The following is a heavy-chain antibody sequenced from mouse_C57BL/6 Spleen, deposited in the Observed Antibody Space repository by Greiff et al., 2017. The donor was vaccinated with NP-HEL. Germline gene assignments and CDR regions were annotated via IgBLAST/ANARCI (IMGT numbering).Heavy chain of an antibody. CDR3: ARKGGQLVFDY. CDR2: IDPSDSET. Sequence: QVQLQQPGAELVRPGSSVKLSCKASGYTFTSYWMHWVKQRPIQGLEWIGNIDPSDSETHYNQKFKDKATLTVDKSSSTAYMQLSSLTSEDSAVYYCARKGGQLVFDYWGQGTTLTVSS. CDR1: GYTFTSYW. J-gene: IGHJ2*01. V-gene: IGHV1-52*01. D-gene: IGHD3-3*01.